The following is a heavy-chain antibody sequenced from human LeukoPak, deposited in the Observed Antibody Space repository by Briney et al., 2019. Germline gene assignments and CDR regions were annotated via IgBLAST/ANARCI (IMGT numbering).Heavy chain of an antibody. CDR2: VTGRGDT. Sequence: GGSLRLSCAASGFTFNNYAMTWVRQAPGKELEWVSTVTGRGDTYYADSVRGRFDISRDNSQHTAYLRMNSLRADDTAVYYCAKGNDLAQWVVFESWGQGTLVTVSS. CDR3: AKGNDLAQWVVFES. V-gene: IGHV3-23*01. CDR1: GFTFNNYA. J-gene: IGHJ4*02. D-gene: IGHD6-19*01.